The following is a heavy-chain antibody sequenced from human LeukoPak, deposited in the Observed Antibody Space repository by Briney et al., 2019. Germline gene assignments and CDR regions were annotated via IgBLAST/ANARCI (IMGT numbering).Heavy chain of an antibody. D-gene: IGHD6-6*01. J-gene: IGHJ6*03. Sequence: AGSLTLSCAASGVTFSSYAMSWVRQAPGKGLEWVSAISGSGGSTYYADSVKGRLTISRDNSKNSLYLQMNSLRAEDTAVYYCARDGYSSSSTYYYYYYMDVWGKGTTVTVSS. CDR2: ISGSGGST. CDR1: GVTFSSYA. V-gene: IGHV3-23*01. CDR3: ARDGYSSSSTYYYYYYMDV.